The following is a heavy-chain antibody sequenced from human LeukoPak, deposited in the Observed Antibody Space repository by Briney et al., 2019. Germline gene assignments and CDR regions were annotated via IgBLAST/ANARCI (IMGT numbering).Heavy chain of an antibody. CDR1: GGSISSYY. V-gene: IGHV4-59*01. CDR3: ARSIAVAVFRTQGWFDP. D-gene: IGHD6-19*01. Sequence: SETLPLTCTVSGGSISSYYWSWIRQPPGKGLEWIGYIYYSGSTNYNPSLKSRVTISVDTSKNQFSLKLSSVTAADTAVYYCARSIAVAVFRTQGWFDPWGQGTLVTVSS. J-gene: IGHJ5*02. CDR2: IYYSGST.